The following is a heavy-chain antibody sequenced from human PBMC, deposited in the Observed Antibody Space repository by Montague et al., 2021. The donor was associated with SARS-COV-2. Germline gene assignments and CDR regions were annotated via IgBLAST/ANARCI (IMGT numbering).Heavy chain of an antibody. D-gene: IGHD2-15*01. CDR1: GESISGYF. Sequence: SETLSLTCTVYGESISGYFWNWIRQPPGKGLEWIGGIYHSGGTDXNPSRESRVTMSVDTSKNQFSLKVNSVTAADTAMYYCARGVVAAPLVVDYWGRGTLVTVSS. CDR3: ARGVVAAPLVVDY. J-gene: IGHJ4*02. V-gene: IGHV4-34*01. CDR2: IYHSGGT.